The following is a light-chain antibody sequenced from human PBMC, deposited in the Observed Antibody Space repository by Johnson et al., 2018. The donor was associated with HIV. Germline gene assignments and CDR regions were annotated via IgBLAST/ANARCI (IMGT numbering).Light chain of an antibody. V-gene: IGLV1-51*02. CDR2: ENT. J-gene: IGLJ1*01. CDR3: GTWDTSLSAGGV. CDR1: SSNIGSNY. Sequence: QSVLTQPPSVSAAPGQRVTISCSGSSSNIGSNYVSWYQQFPGAAPKLLIYENTQRPSGIPDRFSGSKSGTSATLGITGLQTGDEADYYCGTWDTSLSAGGVFGTGTKVTVL.